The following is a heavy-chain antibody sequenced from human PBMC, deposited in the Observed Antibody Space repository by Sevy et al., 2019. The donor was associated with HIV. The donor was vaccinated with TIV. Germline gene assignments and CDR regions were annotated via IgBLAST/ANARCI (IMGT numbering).Heavy chain of an antibody. CDR3: AKDRDIVIVLGATALRQ. Sequence: GSLRLSCAASGFTFSTYGMHWGRQAPGKGLEWVAVISYDGLHKYYADSVKGRFTISRDNSKNTLDLQMNSLRAEDTAVYYCAKDRDIVIVLGATALRQWGQRTLVTVSS. CDR2: ISYDGLHK. V-gene: IGHV3-30*18. D-gene: IGHD2-15*01. CDR1: GFTFSTYG. J-gene: IGHJ1*01.